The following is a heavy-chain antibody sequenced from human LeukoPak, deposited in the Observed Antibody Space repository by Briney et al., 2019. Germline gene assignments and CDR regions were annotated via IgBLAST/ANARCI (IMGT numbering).Heavy chain of an antibody. D-gene: IGHD6-19*01. CDR3: AKVAGYSSGYQYYYYYYMDV. CDR2: VRGGVGST. J-gene: IGHJ6*03. CDR1: AFTFRSNA. Sequence: PGETLGLSLPAFAFTFRSNAMGWYGRAPGKGLGGVTAVRGGVGSTYDAASVKGRFTISRHNSKNTLYMQMNSLRAEDTAVYYCAKVAGYSSGYQYYYYYYMDVWGKGTTVTVSS. V-gene: IGHV3-23*01.